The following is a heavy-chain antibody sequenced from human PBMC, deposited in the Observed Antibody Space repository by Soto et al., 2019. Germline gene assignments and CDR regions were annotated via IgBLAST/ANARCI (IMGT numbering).Heavy chain of an antibody. D-gene: IGHD2-15*01. CDR2: INHSGST. CDR1: GGSFSGYY. V-gene: IGHV4-34*01. J-gene: IGHJ3*02. CDR3: AGGWGDIVVVVAATGAFDI. Sequence: QVQLQQWGAGLLKPSETLSLTCAVYGGSFSGYYWSWIRQPPGKGLEWIGEINHSGSTNYNPSLKSRVTISGDTSKNKFALKLSSVTAAVTAVYYCAGGWGDIVVVVAATGAFDIWGQGTMVTVSS.